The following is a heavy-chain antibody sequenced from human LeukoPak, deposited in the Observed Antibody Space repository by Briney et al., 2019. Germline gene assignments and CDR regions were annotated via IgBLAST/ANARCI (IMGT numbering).Heavy chain of an antibody. CDR2: IRYDGSNK. D-gene: IGHD3-9*01. CDR3: AKDGGEYYDILTGYYPRLYYMDV. J-gene: IGHJ6*03. V-gene: IGHV3-30*02. CDR1: GFTFSDYG. Sequence: GGSLRLSCAASGFTFSDYGMHWVRQAPGKGLEWVAFIRYDGSNKYYADSVKGRFTISRDNSKNTVYLQMNSLRAEDTAVYCCAKDGGEYYDILTGYYPRLYYMDVWGKGTTVTISS.